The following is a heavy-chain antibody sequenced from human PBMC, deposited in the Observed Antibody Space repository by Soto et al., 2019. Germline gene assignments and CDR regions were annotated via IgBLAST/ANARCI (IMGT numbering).Heavy chain of an antibody. D-gene: IGHD4-17*01. Sequence: EVQLLESGGGLVQPGGSLRLSCVASGFTFSSYAMSWVRQAPGKGLEWGSAISGSGGSTYYADSVKGRFTISRDNSKNTRYLQMNRLRAEDTAVDACAEWTVTRTYWGQGTLVTVSS. CDR3: AEWTVTRTY. V-gene: IGHV3-23*01. CDR1: GFTFSSYA. J-gene: IGHJ4*02. CDR2: ISGSGGST.